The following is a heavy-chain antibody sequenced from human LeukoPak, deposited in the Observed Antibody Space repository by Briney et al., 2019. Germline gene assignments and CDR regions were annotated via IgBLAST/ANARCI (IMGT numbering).Heavy chain of an antibody. CDR1: GFSFSNYW. V-gene: IGHV3-21*01. Sequence: GGSLRLSCAASGFSFSNYWMNWVRQAPGKGLEWVSSISSTSSYIYYADSVKGRFTISRDNAKNSLYLQMDSLRAEDTAVYYCARKSSAVAGPFDYWGQGTLVTVSS. CDR3: ARKSSAVAGPFDY. J-gene: IGHJ4*02. D-gene: IGHD6-19*01. CDR2: ISSTSSYI.